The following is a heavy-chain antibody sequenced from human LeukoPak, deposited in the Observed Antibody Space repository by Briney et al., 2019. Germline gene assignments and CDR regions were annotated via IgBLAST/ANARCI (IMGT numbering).Heavy chain of an antibody. D-gene: IGHD1-26*01. J-gene: IGHJ4*02. CDR2: ISYDGSNK. V-gene: IGHV3-30-3*01. CDR3: ARDGSSEWFDY. Sequence: GRSLRLSCAASGFTFSSYAMHWVRRAPGKGLEWVAVISYDGSNKYYADSVKGRFTISRDNSKNTLYLQMNSLRAEDTAVYYCARDGSSEWFDYWGQGTLVTVSS. CDR1: GFTFSSYA.